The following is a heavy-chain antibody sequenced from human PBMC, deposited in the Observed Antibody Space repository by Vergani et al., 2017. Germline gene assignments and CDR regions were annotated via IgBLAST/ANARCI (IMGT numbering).Heavy chain of an antibody. Sequence: EVQLLDSGGGLVQPGGSLRLSCAASGFTFSSYAMSWVRQAPGKGLEWVSSISGSGGSTYYADSVKGRLTISRDDSKNMLDLQMNSLRAEDTAVYYCAKTGLVVVTAEPYFFDYWGQGTLVTVSS. D-gene: IGHD2-21*02. V-gene: IGHV3-23*01. CDR3: AKTGLVVVTAEPYFFDY. CDR2: ISGSGGST. J-gene: IGHJ4*02. CDR1: GFTFSSYA.